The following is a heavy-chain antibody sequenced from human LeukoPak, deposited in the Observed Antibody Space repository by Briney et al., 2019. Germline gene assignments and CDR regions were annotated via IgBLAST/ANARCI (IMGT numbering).Heavy chain of an antibody. J-gene: IGHJ4*02. V-gene: IGHV4-4*02. D-gene: IGHD1-26*01. CDR1: GGSISSSNW. CDR2: IYHSGST. Sequence: PSETLSLTCAVSGGSISSSNWWSWVRQPPGKGLEWIGEIYHSGSTNYKPSLKSRVTISVDKSKNQFSLKLSSVTAADTAVYYCASLRATTGVASDYWGQGTLVTVSS. CDR3: ASLRATTGVASDY.